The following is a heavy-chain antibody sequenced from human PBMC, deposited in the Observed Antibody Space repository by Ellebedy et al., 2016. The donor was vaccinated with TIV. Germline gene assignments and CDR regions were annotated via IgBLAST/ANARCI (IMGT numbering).Heavy chain of an antibody. D-gene: IGHD3-16*01. CDR1: GGSFSGYY. CDR3: ARGWEAFGTEGMDV. J-gene: IGHJ6*02. CDR2: INHSGST. Sequence: SETLSLXCAVYGGSFSGYYWSWIRQPPGKGLEWIGEINHSGSTNYNPSLKSRVTISVDTSKNQFSLKLISVTAADTAVYYWARGWEAFGTEGMDVWGQGTTVTVSS. V-gene: IGHV4-34*01.